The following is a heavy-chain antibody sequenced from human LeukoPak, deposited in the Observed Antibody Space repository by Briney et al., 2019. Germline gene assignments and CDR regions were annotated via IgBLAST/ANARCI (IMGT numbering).Heavy chain of an antibody. J-gene: IGHJ5*02. CDR2: IRSNSDGGTI. Sequence: GGSLRLSCAVSGFTFSNAWVNWVRQAPGKGLEWVGRIRSNSDGGTIDYAAPVKGRFTLSRDDSKTTLYLQMNSLQTEDTAVYYCATDFYDSTWGQGTLVTVSS. V-gene: IGHV3-15*07. CDR1: GFTFSNAW. CDR3: ATDFYDST. D-gene: IGHD3-22*01.